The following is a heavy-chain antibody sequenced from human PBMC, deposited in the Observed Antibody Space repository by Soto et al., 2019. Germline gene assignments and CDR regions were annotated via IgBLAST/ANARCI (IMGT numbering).Heavy chain of an antibody. D-gene: IGHD2-15*01. Sequence: EVQLVDSGGGVIRPGGSLRLSCAASGFTFNDYGMSWVRQAPGKGPEWVSSVNWKGADTGYADSVKGRFTISRDNAKKFLYLHMSSLSADDTALYHCARGHCSGGTCYSGAFDIWGQGTIVTVSS. V-gene: IGHV3-20*01. CDR3: ARGHCSGGTCYSGAFDI. CDR1: GFTFNDYG. J-gene: IGHJ3*02. CDR2: VNWKGADT.